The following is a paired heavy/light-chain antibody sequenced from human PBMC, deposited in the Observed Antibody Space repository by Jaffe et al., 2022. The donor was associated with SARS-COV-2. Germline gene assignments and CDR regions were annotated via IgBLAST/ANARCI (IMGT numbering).Light chain of an antibody. J-gene: IGKJ1*01. Sequence: DIQMSQSPSTLSASVGDRVTITCRASQSVGNWLAWYQQKPGRAPRLLISQASSLQSGVPSRFSGSGSGTDFSLTISSLQPDDFATYYCQQYDSYWTFGQGTKVEIQ. CDR3: QQYDSYWT. V-gene: IGKV1-5*03. CDR2: QAS. CDR1: QSVGNW.
Heavy chain of an antibody. Sequence: EVELVESGGGLVPPGRSLRLSCAASGFIFGDYPMHWVRQAPGKGLEWVSVISWNSGVTGYADSVKGRFTISRDNAKSSLSLEMKSLRPEDTALYYCARGGRQYSQPIDPWGQGTLVTVSS. CDR1: GFIFGDYP. V-gene: IGHV3-9*01. CDR2: ISWNSGVT. CDR3: ARGGRQYSQPIDP. J-gene: IGHJ5*02. D-gene: IGHD5-18*01.